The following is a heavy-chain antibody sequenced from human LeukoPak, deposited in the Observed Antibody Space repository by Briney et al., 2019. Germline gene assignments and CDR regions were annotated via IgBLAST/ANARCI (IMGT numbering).Heavy chain of an antibody. D-gene: IGHD6-13*01. V-gene: IGHV3-11*01. J-gene: IGHJ4*02. CDR1: GFTFSDYY. Sequence: GSQRLSCAASGFTFSDYYMSWIRQAPGKGLEWVSYISSSGSTIYYADSVKGRFTISRDNAKNSLYLQMNSLRAEDTAVYYCARGESPTGYSSSWYPDYWGQGTLVTVSS. CDR2: ISSSGSTI. CDR3: ARGESPTGYSSSWYPDY.